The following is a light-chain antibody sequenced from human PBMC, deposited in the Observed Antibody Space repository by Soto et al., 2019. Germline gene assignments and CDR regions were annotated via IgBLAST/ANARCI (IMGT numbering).Light chain of an antibody. V-gene: IGLV2-8*01. CDR3: SSYAGSNNLV. CDR1: SSDVGGYNY. Sequence: QSALTQPPSASGSPGQSVTISCTGTSSDVGGYNYVSWYKQHPGKAPKLMIYEVSKWPSGVPDRFSGSKSGNTASLTVSGLQAEDEADYYCSSYAGSNNLVFGGGTKLTVL. J-gene: IGLJ2*01. CDR2: EVS.